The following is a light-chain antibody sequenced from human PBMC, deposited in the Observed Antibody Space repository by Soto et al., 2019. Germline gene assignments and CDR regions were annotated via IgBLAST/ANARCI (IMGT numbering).Light chain of an antibody. Sequence: IVLTQSPGTLSLSPGDRATLSCRASQSVGSKLAWYQQNPGQAPRLVIYDTSTRATGTPARFSGSGSGTEFTLTISSLQSEDFAVYYCQQYNNWFSITFGQGTRLEIK. CDR3: QQYNNWFSIT. CDR2: DTS. V-gene: IGKV3-15*01. J-gene: IGKJ5*01. CDR1: QSVGSK.